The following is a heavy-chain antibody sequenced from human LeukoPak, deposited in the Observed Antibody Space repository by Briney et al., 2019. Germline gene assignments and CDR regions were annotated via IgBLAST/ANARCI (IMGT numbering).Heavy chain of an antibody. V-gene: IGHV3-11*06. D-gene: IGHD1-1*01. CDR1: GFTFSSYA. Sequence: GGSLRLSCAASGFTFSSYAMSWIRQAPGKGLEWVSYISSSSSYTNYADSVKGRFTISRDNAKNSLYLQMNSLRAEDTAVYYCARRVRGYADYWGQGTLVTVSS. CDR2: ISSSSSYT. CDR3: ARRVRGYADY. J-gene: IGHJ4*02.